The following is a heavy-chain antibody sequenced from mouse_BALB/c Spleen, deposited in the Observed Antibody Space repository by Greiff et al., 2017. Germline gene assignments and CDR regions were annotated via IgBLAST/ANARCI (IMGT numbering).Heavy chain of an antibody. V-gene: IGHV5-6-4*01. D-gene: IGHD2-4*01. CDR1: GFTFSSYT. J-gene: IGHJ3*01. Sequence: EVQVVESGGGLVKPGGSLKLSCAASGFTFSSYTMSWVRQTPEKRLEWVATISSGGSYTYYPDSVKGRFTISRDNAKNTLYLQMSSLKSEDTAMYYCTRDSYDYDGFAYWGQGTLVTVSA. CDR3: TRDSYDYDGFAY. CDR2: ISSGGSYT.